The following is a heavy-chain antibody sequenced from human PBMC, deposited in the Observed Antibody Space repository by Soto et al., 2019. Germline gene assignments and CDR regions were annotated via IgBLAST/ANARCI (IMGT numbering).Heavy chain of an antibody. CDR1: GGTFSSYA. J-gene: IGHJ4*02. Sequence: SVKVSCKASGGTFSSYAISWVRQAPGQGLEWMGGIIPIFGTANYAQKFQGRVTITADKSTSTAYMELSSLRSEDTAVYYCARERVYDIIGHYYATAFDYWGQGILVTVS. CDR2: IIPIFGTA. V-gene: IGHV1-69*06. D-gene: IGHD3-22*01. CDR3: ARERVYDIIGHYYATAFDY.